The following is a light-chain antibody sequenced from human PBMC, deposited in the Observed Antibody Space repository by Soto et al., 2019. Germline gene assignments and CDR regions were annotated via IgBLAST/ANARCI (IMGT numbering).Light chain of an antibody. CDR1: QSVSSN. CDR2: DAS. J-gene: IGKJ4*01. V-gene: IGKV3-15*01. CDR3: QQRANWPLT. Sequence: EIVMTQSPGTLSVSPGERATLSCRASQSVSSNLAWYQQKPGQAPRLLISDASTRATGIPARFSGIGSGTEFTLTVSSLQSEDFAVYYCQQRANWPLTFGGGTKVEIK.